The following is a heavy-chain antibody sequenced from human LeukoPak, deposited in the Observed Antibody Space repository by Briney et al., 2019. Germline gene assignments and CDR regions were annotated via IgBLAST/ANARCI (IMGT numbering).Heavy chain of an antibody. V-gene: IGHV1-69*04. CDR2: IIPILGIA. D-gene: IGHD3-10*01. CDR1: GGTFSSYA. CDR3: AREGTRSYGSGSPQFAY. Sequence: ASVRVSCKASGGTFSSYAISWVRQAPGQGLEWMGRIIPILGIANYAQKFQGRVTITADKSTSTAYMELSSLRSEDTAVYYCAREGTRSYGSGSPQFAYWGQGTLGTVSS. J-gene: IGHJ4*02.